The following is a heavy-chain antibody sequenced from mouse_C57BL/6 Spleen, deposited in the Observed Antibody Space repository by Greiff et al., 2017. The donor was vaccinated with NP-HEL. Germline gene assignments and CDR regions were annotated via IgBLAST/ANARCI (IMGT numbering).Heavy chain of an antibody. CDR2: ISYDGSN. Sequence: ESGPGLVKPSQSLSLTCSVTGYSITSGYYWNWIRQFPGNKLEWMGYISYDGSNNYNPSLKNRISITRDTSKNQFFLKLNSVTTEDTATYYCARDRYYDFFDYWGQGTTLTVSS. D-gene: IGHD1-1*01. CDR1: GYSITSGYY. V-gene: IGHV3-6*01. CDR3: ARDRYYDFFDY. J-gene: IGHJ2*01.